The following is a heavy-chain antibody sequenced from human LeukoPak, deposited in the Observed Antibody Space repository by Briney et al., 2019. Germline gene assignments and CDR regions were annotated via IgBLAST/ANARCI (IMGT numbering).Heavy chain of an antibody. D-gene: IGHD3-3*01. CDR2: INPNSGVS. CDR3: ARVKGRVFGVITTKERYFDY. J-gene: IGHJ4*02. V-gene: IGHV1-2*02. Sequence: ASVKVSCKASGYTFTGSYMHWVRQAPGQGLEWVGWINPNSGVSNYAQKFRGRVTMTRDTSISTAYMELSRLTSDDTAVYYCARVKGRVFGVITTKERYFDYWGQGTLVTVSS. CDR1: GYTFTGSY.